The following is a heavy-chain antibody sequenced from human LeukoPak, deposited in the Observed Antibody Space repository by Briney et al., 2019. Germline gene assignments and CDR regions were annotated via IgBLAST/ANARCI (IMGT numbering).Heavy chain of an antibody. D-gene: IGHD3-22*01. CDR3: ARRYDSSGYYDY. CDR1: GGTFSSYT. V-gene: IGHV1-69*02. CDR2: IIPILGIA. J-gene: IGHJ4*02. Sequence: SVKVSCKASGGTFSSYTISWVRQAPGQGLEWMGRIIPILGIANYAQKFQGRVTITADKSASTAYMELSSLRSEDTAVYYCARRYDSSGYYDYWGQGTLVTVSS.